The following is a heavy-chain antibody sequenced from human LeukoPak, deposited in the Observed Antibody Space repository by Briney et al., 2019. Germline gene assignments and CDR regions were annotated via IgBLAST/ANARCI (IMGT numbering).Heavy chain of an antibody. CDR2: ISWNSGGI. Sequence: GGSLRLSCAASGFTFDDYAMHWVRQAPGKGLEWVSGISWNSGGIGYADSVKGRFTISRDNAKNSLYLQMNSLRAEDTALYYCANAGTAFDYWGQGTLVTVSS. D-gene: IGHD1/OR15-1a*01. J-gene: IGHJ4*02. CDR1: GFTFDDYA. CDR3: ANAGTAFDY. V-gene: IGHV3-9*01.